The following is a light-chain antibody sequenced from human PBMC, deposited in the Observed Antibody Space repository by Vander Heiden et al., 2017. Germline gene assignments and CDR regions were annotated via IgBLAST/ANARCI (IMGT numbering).Light chain of an antibody. J-gene: IGKJ3*01. V-gene: IGKV3-11*01. Sequence: EIVLTQSPPTLSLSPGERAPLSCRASQSVSSYLEWYQEKPVQAPRLLIYDASNRAPGSPDRFSASGYGTDFTRTMSSRETEKFAVYYCEQRTTAVTFGDGTKVEIK. CDR2: DAS. CDR1: QSVSSY. CDR3: EQRTTAVT.